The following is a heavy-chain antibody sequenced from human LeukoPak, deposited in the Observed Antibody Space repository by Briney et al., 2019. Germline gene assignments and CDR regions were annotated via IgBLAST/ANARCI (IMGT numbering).Heavy chain of an antibody. D-gene: IGHD2/OR15-2a*01. Sequence: SETLTLTCTVSGGSFSGHYWSWIRQPAGKGPEWMGRINTSGTTRYDPSLKSRVTMSVDTSKNHFSLELTSVTAADTGVYYCARGLSASYDFNWFDSWGQGTLVTVSS. CDR1: GGSFSGHY. J-gene: IGHJ5*01. V-gene: IGHV4-4*07. CDR3: ARGLSASYDFNWFDS. CDR2: INTSGTT.